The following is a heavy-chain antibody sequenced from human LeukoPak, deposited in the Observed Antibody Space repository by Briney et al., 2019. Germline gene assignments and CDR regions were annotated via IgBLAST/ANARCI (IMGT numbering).Heavy chain of an antibody. Sequence: ASVKVSCKASGYTFTSYGINWVRQAPGQGLEWMGWISSYNGNTDYAQKFQGRVTMTTDTMTTTAYMELRSLKSDDTAVYYCARSGLGTGWSFSDFWGQGTLVTVSS. CDR1: GYTFTSYG. CDR2: ISSYNGNT. V-gene: IGHV1-18*01. CDR3: ARSGLGTGWSFSDF. D-gene: IGHD6-19*01. J-gene: IGHJ4*02.